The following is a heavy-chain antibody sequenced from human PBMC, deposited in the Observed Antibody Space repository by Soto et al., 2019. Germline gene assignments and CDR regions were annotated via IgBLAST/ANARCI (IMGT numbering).Heavy chain of an antibody. Sequence: QVQLVESGGGVVQPGRSLRLSCAGSGFTFSNYGLHWVRQTPGKGLEWVAFISHDGSNKYYADSVKGRFTISRDSSKSTLYLQMDSLRVEDTAVYYCAKDGVPRYCSGRSCHPAGAYWGQGTLVTVSS. V-gene: IGHV3-30*18. CDR3: AKDGVPRYCSGRSCHPAGAY. D-gene: IGHD2-15*01. CDR2: ISHDGSNK. J-gene: IGHJ4*02. CDR1: GFTFSNYG.